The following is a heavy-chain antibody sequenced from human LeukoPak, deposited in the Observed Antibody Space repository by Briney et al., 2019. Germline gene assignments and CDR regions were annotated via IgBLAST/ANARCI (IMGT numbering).Heavy chain of an antibody. V-gene: IGHV3-74*01. D-gene: IGHD2/OR15-2a*01. J-gene: IGHJ4*02. CDR1: GNSW. CDR3: VSFYEAY. Sequence: GGSLRLSCAASGNSWMHWVRQAPGKGLVWVSHINRDGSWTSYADSVKGRFTISKDNAKNTVYLQMNNLRAEDTAVYYCVSFYEAYWGRGTLVTVSS. CDR2: INRDGSWT.